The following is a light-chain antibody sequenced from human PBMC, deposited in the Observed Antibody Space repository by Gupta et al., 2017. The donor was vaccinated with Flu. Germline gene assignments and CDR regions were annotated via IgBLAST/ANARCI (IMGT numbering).Light chain of an antibody. CDR3: QQSYSTPWT. Sequence: PSSLSASVGDRVTITCRASQNISSYLNWYQQKPGEAPQLLIYAASSVQSGVPSRFSGSGSGTDFILTISSRQPEDSATYYCQQSYSTPWTFGQGTKVEIK. V-gene: IGKV1-39*01. J-gene: IGKJ1*01. CDR1: QNISSY. CDR2: AAS.